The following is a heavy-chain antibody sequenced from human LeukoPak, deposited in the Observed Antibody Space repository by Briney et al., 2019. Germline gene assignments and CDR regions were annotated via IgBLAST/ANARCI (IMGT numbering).Heavy chain of an antibody. CDR3: AHSRGHSAFLI. Sequence: SGPTLVNPPQALTLTCTSSGFSLSTIGEAVGWIRQPPGKALEWLALIYWDDDERHSPSLKSRFTITKDTSKNQVVLTLTNMDPTDIVTYYCAHSRGHSAFLIWGQGTMVTVSS. D-gene: IGHD3-10*01. V-gene: IGHV2-5*02. J-gene: IGHJ3*02. CDR2: IYWDDDE. CDR1: GFSLSTIGEA.